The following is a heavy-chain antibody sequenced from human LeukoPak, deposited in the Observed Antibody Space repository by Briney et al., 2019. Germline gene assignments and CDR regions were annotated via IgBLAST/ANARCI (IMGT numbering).Heavy chain of an antibody. CDR1: GFTFSSYA. J-gene: IGHJ4*02. V-gene: IGHV3-23*01. Sequence: GGSPRLSCAASGFTFSSYAMNRVRQAPGKGLEWVSVIGGSDGYTDYADSVKGRFTISRDNSKNTLYLQMNSLRAEDTAVYYCAKDRYSYAFEYSDSWGQGTLVTVSS. CDR2: IGGSDGYT. D-gene: IGHD5-18*01. CDR3: AKDRYSYAFEYSDS.